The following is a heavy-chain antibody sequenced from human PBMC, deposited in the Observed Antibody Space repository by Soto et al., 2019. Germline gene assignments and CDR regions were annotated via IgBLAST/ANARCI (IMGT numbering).Heavy chain of an antibody. Sequence: PGGSLRLSCAASGFTFSSYGMHWVRQAPGKGLEWVAVISYDGSNKYYADSVKGRFTISRDNSKNTAYLQMNSLRAEDTSVYFFSSYIDDTWLFNFWGQGTLVPVSA. D-gene: IGHD2-21*01. V-gene: IGHV3-30*03. J-gene: IGHJ4*02. CDR3: SSYIDDTWLFNF. CDR1: GFTFSSYG. CDR2: ISYDGSNK.